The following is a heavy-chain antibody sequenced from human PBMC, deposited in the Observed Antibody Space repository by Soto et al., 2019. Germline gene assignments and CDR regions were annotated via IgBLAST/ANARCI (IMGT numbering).Heavy chain of an antibody. D-gene: IGHD1-7*01. CDR3: AIDPTRAELLYGKDV. Sequence: PSETLSLTCTVSGGSISSYYWNWIRQPRGKGLEWIGSIYYSGSTNNSPSLKSRVTIPVDTSKNQFSLKLRSGTAADTAVYYCAIDPTRAELLYGKDVWGQGRTVNVSS. CDR2: IYYSGST. CDR1: GGSISSYY. V-gene: IGHV4-59*01. J-gene: IGHJ6*02.